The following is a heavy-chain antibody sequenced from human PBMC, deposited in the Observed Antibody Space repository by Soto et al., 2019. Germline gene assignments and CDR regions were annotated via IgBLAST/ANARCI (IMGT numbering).Heavy chain of an antibody. CDR3: ATDAPIFGAIPRMDI. V-gene: IGHV3-21*01. Sequence: GGSLRLSCSASGFPFSSYTMYWVRQAPGKGLEWVSSITTSSSRNVFYADSVQGRFTISRDNANNILYLQMSNLRVEETAVYYCATDAPIFGAIPRMDIWGQGTTVTVSS. J-gene: IGHJ6*02. CDR1: GFPFSSYT. D-gene: IGHD3-3*01. CDR2: ITTSSSRNV.